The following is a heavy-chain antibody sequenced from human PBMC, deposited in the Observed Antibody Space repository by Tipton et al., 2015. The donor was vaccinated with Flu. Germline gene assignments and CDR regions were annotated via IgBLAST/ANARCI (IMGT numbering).Heavy chain of an antibody. CDR2: ISTSGST. CDR3: TRDLRGYSGYTGGDAFDM. Sequence: TLSLTCTVSGSSINKSYWSWIRQPAGKGLEWIGRISTSGSTNYNASLESRVTMSRDTSKNHFSLRLSSATAADTALYYCTRDLRGYSGYTGGDAFDMWGQGIMVIVSS. D-gene: IGHD5-12*01. CDR1: GSSINKSY. J-gene: IGHJ3*02. V-gene: IGHV4-4*07.